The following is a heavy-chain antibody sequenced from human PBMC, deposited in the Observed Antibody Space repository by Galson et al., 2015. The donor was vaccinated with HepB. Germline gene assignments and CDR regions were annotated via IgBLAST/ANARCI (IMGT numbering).Heavy chain of an antibody. V-gene: IGHV3-30*18. D-gene: IGHD3-22*01. CDR1: GFTFSSYG. Sequence: SLRLSCAVPGFTFSSYGMHWVRQAPGKGLEWVAVISYDGSYKHYADSVKGRFTISRDNSKNTLYLQMNSLRAEDTAVYYCAKEGISGYHSFFDYWGQGTLVTVSS. J-gene: IGHJ4*02. CDR2: ISYDGSYK. CDR3: AKEGISGYHSFFDY.